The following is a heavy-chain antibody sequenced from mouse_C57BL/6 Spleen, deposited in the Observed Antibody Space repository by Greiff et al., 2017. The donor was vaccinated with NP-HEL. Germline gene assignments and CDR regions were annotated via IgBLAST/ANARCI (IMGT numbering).Heavy chain of an antibody. CDR2: IYPGDGDT. J-gene: IGHJ1*03. Sequence: VQLQQSGAELVKPGASVKISCKASGYAFSSYWMNWVKQRPGKGLEWIGQIYPGDGDTNYNGKFKGKATLTADKSSSTAYMQLSSLTSEDSAVFFCARGGYDGYYYWYFGVWGTGTTVTVSS. CDR3: ARGGYDGYYYWYFGV. V-gene: IGHV1-80*01. D-gene: IGHD2-3*01. CDR1: GYAFSSYW.